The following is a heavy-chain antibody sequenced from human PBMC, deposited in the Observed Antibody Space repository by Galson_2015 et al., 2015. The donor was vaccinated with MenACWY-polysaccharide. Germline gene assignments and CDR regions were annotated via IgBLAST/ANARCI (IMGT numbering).Heavy chain of an antibody. V-gene: IGHV1-8*01. J-gene: IGHJ4*02. D-gene: IGHD2-21*01. CDR2: MNPNSGNT. CDR1: GYSFTSYD. Sequence: SVKVSCKASGYSFTSYDINWVRQATGQGLEWMGWMNPNSGNTGYAQKFQGRVTMTSNSAIMTAYMELSGLRSEDTAVYYCARLIARKYIFTDSWGTGALVTVSS. CDR3: ARLIARKYIFTDS.